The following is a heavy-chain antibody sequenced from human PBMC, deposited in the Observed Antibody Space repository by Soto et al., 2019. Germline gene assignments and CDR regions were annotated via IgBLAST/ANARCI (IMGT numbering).Heavy chain of an antibody. CDR3: ARGEGTRGGSGSYCDY. J-gene: IGHJ4*02. D-gene: IGHD3-10*01. CDR2: IIPIFGTA. V-gene: IGHV1-69*01. CDR1: GGTFSSYA. Sequence: QVQLVQSGAEVKKPGSSVKVSCKASGGTFSSYAISWVRQAPGQGLEWMGGIIPIFGTANYAQKFQGRVTITADESTSKAYMELSRMRSEDTAVYYCARGEGTRGGSGSYCDYWGQGTLVTVSS.